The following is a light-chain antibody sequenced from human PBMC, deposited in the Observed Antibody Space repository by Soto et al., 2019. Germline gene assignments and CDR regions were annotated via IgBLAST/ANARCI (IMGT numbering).Light chain of an antibody. CDR3: QQYDSYPRT. Sequence: DIQMTQSPSTLSASVGDRVTITCRVSQSISNWLAWYQQKPGKAPKLLIYKASSLESGVPSRFSGSGSGTEFTLSISSLQADDFATYYCQQYDSYPRTFGQGTKVEIK. CDR2: KAS. V-gene: IGKV1-5*03. J-gene: IGKJ1*01. CDR1: QSISNW.